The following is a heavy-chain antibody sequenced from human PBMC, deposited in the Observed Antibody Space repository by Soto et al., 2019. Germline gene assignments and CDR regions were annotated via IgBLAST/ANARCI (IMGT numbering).Heavy chain of an antibody. CDR1: GFTFSSYW. CDR3: ARDRRVLRYFDWGDNWFDP. J-gene: IGHJ5*02. Sequence: EVQLVESGGGLVQPGGSLRLSCAASGFTFSSYWMHWVRQAPGKGLVWVSRINSDGSSTSYADSVKGRFTISRDNAKNTLYLQMNSLRAEDTAVYYCARDRRVLRYFDWGDNWFDPWGQGTLVTVSS. D-gene: IGHD3-9*01. CDR2: INSDGSST. V-gene: IGHV3-74*01.